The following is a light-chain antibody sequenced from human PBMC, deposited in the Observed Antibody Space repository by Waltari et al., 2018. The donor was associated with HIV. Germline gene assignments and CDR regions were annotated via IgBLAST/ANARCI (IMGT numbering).Light chain of an antibody. Sequence: QSALTQPPSPSGSPGQSVTISCTGTSSDVGPYDFVYWYQQHPGKAPKLMLYEVSKRPSGVPDRVSGSKSANTASLTVSGLQEDDEADYYCSSYAGSNNLVFGGGTKLTVL. CDR3: SSYAGSNNLV. V-gene: IGLV2-8*01. J-gene: IGLJ3*02. CDR2: EVS. CDR1: SSDVGPYDF.